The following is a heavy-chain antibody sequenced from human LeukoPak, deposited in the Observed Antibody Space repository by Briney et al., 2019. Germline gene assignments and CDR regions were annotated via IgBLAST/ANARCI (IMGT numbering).Heavy chain of an antibody. CDR3: ARRYFDS. Sequence: GGSLRLSCAASGFTFSSYAMHWVRQAPGKGLEWVAVISYDGSNKYYADSVKGRFTISRDNSKNTLYLQMNSLRAEDTAVYYCARRYFDSWGQGTLVTASS. CDR1: GFTFSSYA. V-gene: IGHV3-30-3*01. J-gene: IGHJ4*02. CDR2: ISYDGSNK.